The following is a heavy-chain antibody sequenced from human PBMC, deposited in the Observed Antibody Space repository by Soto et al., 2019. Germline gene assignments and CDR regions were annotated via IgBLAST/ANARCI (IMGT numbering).Heavy chain of an antibody. CDR1: GYTFTTYG. CDR2: ISAYDGSI. CDR3: ARDPASTYSTSSFDF. V-gene: IGHV1-18*04. Sequence: ASVKVSCKASGYTFTTYGITWVRQAPGQGLEWMGWISAYDGSINYAQKLQGRVSMTTDSSTSTAYLDLRSLRSDDTAVYYCARDPASTYSTSSFDFWGQGTLVTVSS. D-gene: IGHD2-8*01. J-gene: IGHJ4*02.